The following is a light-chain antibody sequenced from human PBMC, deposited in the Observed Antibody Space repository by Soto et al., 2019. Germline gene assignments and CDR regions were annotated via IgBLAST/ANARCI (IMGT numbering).Light chain of an antibody. V-gene: IGKV3-11*01. Sequence: EIVLTQSPATLSLSPGERATLSCRASQSISNDLAWYQQKPGQAPRVLIYDASNRATGVPARFSGSGSGTDFTLTISIPEPEDFAVYYCQQRNSWPLTFGGGTKVEIK. CDR2: DAS. CDR1: QSISND. CDR3: QQRNSWPLT. J-gene: IGKJ4*01.